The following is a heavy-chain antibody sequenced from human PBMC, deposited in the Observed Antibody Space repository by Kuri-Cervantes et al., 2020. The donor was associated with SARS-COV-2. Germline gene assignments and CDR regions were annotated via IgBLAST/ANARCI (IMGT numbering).Heavy chain of an antibody. J-gene: IGHJ3*02. CDR3: ARDFFTMGRRGVDI. CDR2: ISYDGSNK. V-gene: IGHV3-30-3*01. Sequence: GESLKISCAASGFTFSSYAMHWVRQAPGKGLEWVAVISYDGSNKYHADSVKGRFTISRDNSKNTLYLQMNSLRAEDTAVYYCARDFFTMGRRGVDIWGQGTMVTVSS. D-gene: IGHD3-10*01. CDR1: GFTFSSYA.